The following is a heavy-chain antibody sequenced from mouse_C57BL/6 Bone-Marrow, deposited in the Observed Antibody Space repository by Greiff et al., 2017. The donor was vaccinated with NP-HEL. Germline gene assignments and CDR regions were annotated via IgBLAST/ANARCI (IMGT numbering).Heavy chain of an antibody. J-gene: IGHJ1*03. D-gene: IGHD1-1*01. Sequence: QVQLKESGAELARPGASVKLSCQASGYTFTSYGISWVKQRTGPGLEWIGEIYPRSGHPYSNEKFKGKATLTADKSSSTAYMELRSLTSEDSAVYFFARPKYYGSSYWYFDVWGTGTTVTVSS. CDR3: ARPKYYGSSYWYFDV. V-gene: IGHV1-81*01. CDR1: GYTFTSYG. CDR2: IYPRSGHP.